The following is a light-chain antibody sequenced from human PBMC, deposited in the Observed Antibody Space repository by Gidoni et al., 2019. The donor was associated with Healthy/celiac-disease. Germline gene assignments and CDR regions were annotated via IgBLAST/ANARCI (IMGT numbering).Light chain of an antibody. CDR1: QSVLYSSNNKNY. Sequence: DIVMTQSPDSLAVSLGERATIHCKSSQSVLYSSNNKNYLAWYQQKPGQPPKLLISLASTRESGVPDRFSGSGSGTDFTLTISSLQAEDVAVYYCQQYYSTPPYTFGQGTKLEIK. CDR2: LAS. CDR3: QQYYSTPPYT. V-gene: IGKV4-1*01. J-gene: IGKJ2*01.